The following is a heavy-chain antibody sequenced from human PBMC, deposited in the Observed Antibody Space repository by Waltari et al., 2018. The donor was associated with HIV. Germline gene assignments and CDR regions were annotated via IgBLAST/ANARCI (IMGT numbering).Heavy chain of an antibody. CDR3: ARGVALVRGVKIRGHMDV. V-gene: IGHV1-18*01. J-gene: IGHJ6*02. D-gene: IGHD3-10*01. Sequence: VQLVQSGAEVKRTGASVRVSCTSSGYTFSAYAINWVRQAPGQGLEWMGWINNYDGQTNFAEKFQGRVTMTTDTSKSTAYMELRSLRSDDTAVYFCARGVALVRGVKIRGHMDVWGQGTTVTVSS. CDR2: INNYDGQT. CDR1: GYTFSAYA.